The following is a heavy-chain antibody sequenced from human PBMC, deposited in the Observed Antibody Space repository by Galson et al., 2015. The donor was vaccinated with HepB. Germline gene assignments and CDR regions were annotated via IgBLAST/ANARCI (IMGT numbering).Heavy chain of an antibody. CDR2: IIAIFGTA. CDR3: ARVPINESSYCDY. CDR1: GGTFSSYA. Sequence: SVKVSCKASGGTFSSYAISWVRQTPGQGLEWMGGIIAIFGTANYAQKFQGRVTITADASTRTAYMELSSLRSKDTAVYYCARVPINESSYCDYWGQGTLVTVSS. D-gene: IGHD1-1*01. J-gene: IGHJ4*02. V-gene: IGHV1-69*13.